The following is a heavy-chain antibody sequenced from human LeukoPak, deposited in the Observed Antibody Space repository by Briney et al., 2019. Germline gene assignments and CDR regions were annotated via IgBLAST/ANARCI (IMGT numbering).Heavy chain of an antibody. V-gene: IGHV1-2*02. CDR3: ARLSPVTIWFGELSPYYFDY. Sequence: ASVKVSCKASGYTFTGYYMHWVRQAPGQGLEWMGWINPNSGGTNYAQKFQGRVTMTRDTSISTAYMELSRLRSDDTAVYYCARLSPVTIWFGELSPYYFDYWGQGTLVTVSS. J-gene: IGHJ4*02. CDR1: GYTFTGYY. D-gene: IGHD3-10*01. CDR2: INPNSGGT.